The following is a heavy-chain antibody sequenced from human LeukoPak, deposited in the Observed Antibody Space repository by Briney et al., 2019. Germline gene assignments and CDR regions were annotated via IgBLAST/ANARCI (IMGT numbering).Heavy chain of an antibody. CDR3: AKNGQSGFSFDP. CDR2: IYYSGST. V-gene: IGHV4-59*12. D-gene: IGHD3-3*01. CDR1: GGSISSYY. J-gene: IGHJ5*02. Sequence: PSETLSLTCTVSGGSISSYYWSWIRQPPGKGLEWIGYIYYSGSTNYNPSLKSRVTISVDTSKNQFSLNVTSVTAADTAVYYCAKNGQSGFSFDPWGQGTLVTVSP.